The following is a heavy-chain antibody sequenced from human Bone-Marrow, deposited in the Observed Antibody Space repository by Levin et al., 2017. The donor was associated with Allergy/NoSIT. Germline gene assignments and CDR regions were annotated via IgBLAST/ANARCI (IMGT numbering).Heavy chain of an antibody. D-gene: IGHD3-10*01. CDR2: IYSSGSA. CDR1: GDSVRSGGYY. CDR3: ARAVTGRYPDY. Sequence: SETLSLTCTVSGDSVRSGGYYWSWIRQPPGKGLEWIGYIYSSGSANYNPSLKSRVTMSVDTSKNQFSLKLSSVTAADTAMYFCARAVTGRYPDYWGQGTLVTVSS. V-gene: IGHV4-61*08. J-gene: IGHJ4*02.